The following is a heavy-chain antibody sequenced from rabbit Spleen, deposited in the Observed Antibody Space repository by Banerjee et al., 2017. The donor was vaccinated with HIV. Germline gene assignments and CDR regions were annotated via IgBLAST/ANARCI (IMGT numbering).Heavy chain of an antibody. J-gene: IGHJ4*01. V-gene: IGHV1S45*01. CDR2: VWTGYSGTT. CDR3: ARGVNYVGDGYDL. CDR1: GFSFSSQY. D-gene: IGHD6-1*01. Sequence: QQQLEESGGGLVKPEGSLTLTCTASGFSFSSQYMCWVRQAPGKGLEWIACVWTGYSGTTYYASWAKGRFTISKTSSTTVTLEMTSLTVADTATYFCARGVNYVGDGYDLWGQGTLVT.